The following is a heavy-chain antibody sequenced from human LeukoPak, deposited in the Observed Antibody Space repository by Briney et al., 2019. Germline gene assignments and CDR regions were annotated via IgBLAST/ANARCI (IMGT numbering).Heavy chain of an antibody. Sequence: GGSLRLSCAASGFTFSSYGMHWVRQAPGKGLEWVAFIRYDGSNKYYADSVKGQFTISRDNSKNTLYLQMNSLRAEDTAVYYCAKDSSEAAAGFDYWGQGTLVTVSS. J-gene: IGHJ4*02. D-gene: IGHD6-13*01. CDR1: GFTFSSYG. V-gene: IGHV3-30*02. CDR2: IRYDGSNK. CDR3: AKDSSEAAAGFDY.